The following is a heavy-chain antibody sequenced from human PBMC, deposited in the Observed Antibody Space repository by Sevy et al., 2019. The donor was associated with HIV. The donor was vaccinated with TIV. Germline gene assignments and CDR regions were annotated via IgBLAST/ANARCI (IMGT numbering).Heavy chain of an antibody. V-gene: IGHV1-18*01. Sequence: ASVKVSCKASGHTFTSYRIYWVRQAPGQGLESMGWISAHNGDTNYAQKFQGRVTMITDTSTTTAYMDLRSLRSDDTALYYCARAYCSGGRCYSLAYWGQGTLVTVSS. CDR1: GHTFTSYR. CDR3: ARAYCSGGRCYSLAY. CDR2: ISAHNGDT. D-gene: IGHD2-15*01. J-gene: IGHJ4*02.